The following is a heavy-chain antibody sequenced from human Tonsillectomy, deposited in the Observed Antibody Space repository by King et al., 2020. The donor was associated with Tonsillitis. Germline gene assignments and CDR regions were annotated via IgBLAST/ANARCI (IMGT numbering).Heavy chain of an antibody. V-gene: IGHV4-59*01. CDR2: IYYSGST. D-gene: IGHD5-24*01. CDR1: GGSISSYY. J-gene: IGHJ3*02. CDR3: ARYSRDGYNYDAFDI. Sequence: QLQESGPGLVKPSETLSLTCTVSGGSISSYYWSWIRQPPGKGLEWIGYIYYSGSTNYNPSLKSRVTISVDTSKNQFSLKLGSVTAADTAVYYCARYSRDGYNYDAFDIWGQGTMVTVSS.